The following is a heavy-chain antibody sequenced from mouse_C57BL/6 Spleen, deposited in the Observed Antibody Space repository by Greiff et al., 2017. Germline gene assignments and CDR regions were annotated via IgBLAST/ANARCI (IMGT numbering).Heavy chain of an antibody. D-gene: IGHD2-3*01. Sequence: QVQLQESGAELVMPGASVKLSCTASGYTFTSYWMHWVKQRPGQGLEWSGEIDPSDGYTNYNQKFKSKSTLTVDKSSSPAYMQISSQTSEDSAVYYGTRYYGGYYLSGLAYWGQGTPVTVSA. CDR3: TRYYGGYYLSGLAY. V-gene: IGHV1-69*01. J-gene: IGHJ3*01. CDR1: GYTFTSYW. CDR2: IDPSDGYT.